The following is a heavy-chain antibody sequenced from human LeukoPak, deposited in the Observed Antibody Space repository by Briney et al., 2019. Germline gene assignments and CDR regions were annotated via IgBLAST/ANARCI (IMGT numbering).Heavy chain of an antibody. CDR1: GGSISSYY. Sequence: TSETLSLTCTVSGGSISSYYWSWIRQPPGKGLEWIGEINHSGSTNYNPSLKSRVTISVDTSKNQFSLKLSSVTAADTAVYYCARGTWELLRYYYYYMDVWGKGTTVTVSS. CDR3: ARGTWELLRYYYYYMDV. CDR2: INHSGST. J-gene: IGHJ6*03. V-gene: IGHV4-34*01. D-gene: IGHD1-26*01.